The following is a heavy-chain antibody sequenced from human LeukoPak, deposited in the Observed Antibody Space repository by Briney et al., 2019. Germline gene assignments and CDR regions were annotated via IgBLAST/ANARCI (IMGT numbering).Heavy chain of an antibody. CDR1: GSSIGTCS. CDR3: ARRDSSGKFDY. J-gene: IGHJ4*02. V-gene: IGHV4-4*09. D-gene: IGHD3-22*01. Sequence: PSETLSLTCTVSGSSIGTCSWSWIRQPPGKGLEWVGYIYTTGSTHYNPSLKSRVTMSLDTSKNQFSLKLSSVTAADTAVYYCARRDSSGKFDYWGQETLVTVSS. CDR2: IYTTGST.